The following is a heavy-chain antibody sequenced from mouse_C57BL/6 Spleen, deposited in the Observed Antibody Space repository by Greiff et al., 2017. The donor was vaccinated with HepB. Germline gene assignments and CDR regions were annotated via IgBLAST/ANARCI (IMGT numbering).Heavy chain of an antibody. CDR2: ISDGGSYT. CDR1: GFTFSSYA. J-gene: IGHJ2*01. V-gene: IGHV5-4*01. CDR3: ARDLGDRGTFDY. D-gene: IGHD3-3*01. Sequence: EVKLVESGGGLVKPGGSLKLSCAASGFTFSSYAMSWVRQTPEKRLEWVATISDGGSYTYYPDNVKGRFTISRDNAKNNLYLQMSHLKSEDTAMYYCARDLGDRGTFDYWGQGTTLTVSS.